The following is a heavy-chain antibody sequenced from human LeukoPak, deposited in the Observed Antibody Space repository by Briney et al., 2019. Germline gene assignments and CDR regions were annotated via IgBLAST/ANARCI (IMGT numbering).Heavy chain of an antibody. CDR2: ISPYNGYT. V-gene: IGHV1-18*04. Sequence: ASVKVSCKASGYTFNSYGISWVRQAPGQGLEWMGWISPYNGYTNYAQKLQGRVTMTTDTSTSTAYMELRSLRSDDTAVYYCARWYCSSTSCYAGAFDIWGQGTMATVSS. CDR1: GYTFNSYG. J-gene: IGHJ3*02. CDR3: ARWYCSSTSCYAGAFDI. D-gene: IGHD2-2*01.